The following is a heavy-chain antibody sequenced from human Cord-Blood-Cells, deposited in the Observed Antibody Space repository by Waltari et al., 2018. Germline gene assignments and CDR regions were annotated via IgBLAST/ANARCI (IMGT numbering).Heavy chain of an antibody. D-gene: IGHD3-10*01. J-gene: IGHJ4*02. Sequence: EVQLVASGGGLVKPGGSLRLSCAASGFTLSNAWMSWVLQAPAKGLQWVGRIKSKTDGGTTDYAAPVKGRFTISRDDSKNTLYLQMNSLKTEDTAVYYCTTHRKITMVRGVIIDLDYWGQGTLVTVSS. CDR3: TTHRKITMVRGVIIDLDY. CDR2: IKSKTDGGTT. CDR1: GFTLSNAW. V-gene: IGHV3-15*01.